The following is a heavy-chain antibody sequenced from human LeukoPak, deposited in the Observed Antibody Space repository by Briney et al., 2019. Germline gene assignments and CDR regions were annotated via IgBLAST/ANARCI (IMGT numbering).Heavy chain of an antibody. V-gene: IGHV4-59*12. Sequence: NPSETLSLTCTVSGGSISSFYWSWIRQPPGKGLEWIGYIFYSRSPNYNPSLKSRVTISVDTSKNQFSLKLSSVTAADTAVYYCARDRGSIAVAGNFDYWGQGTLVTVSS. CDR2: IFYSRSP. D-gene: IGHD6-19*01. CDR3: ARDRGSIAVAGNFDY. CDR1: GGSISSFY. J-gene: IGHJ4*02.